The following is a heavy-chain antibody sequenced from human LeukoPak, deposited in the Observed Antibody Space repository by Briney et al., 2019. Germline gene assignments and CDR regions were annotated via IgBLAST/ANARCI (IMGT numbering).Heavy chain of an antibody. D-gene: IGHD2-2*02. CDR2: VFRGGST. J-gene: IGHJ4*02. Sequence: SETLSLTCSVSGYSISSGYYWGWIRQPPGKGLEWIGSVFRGGSTYYNPSLKSRATISVDTSKNQFSLNLSSVTAADTAVYYCARVGTNYCTSSSCYTLWGQGTLVTVSS. CDR3: ARVGTNYCTSSSCYTL. CDR1: GYSISSGYY. V-gene: IGHV4-38-2*02.